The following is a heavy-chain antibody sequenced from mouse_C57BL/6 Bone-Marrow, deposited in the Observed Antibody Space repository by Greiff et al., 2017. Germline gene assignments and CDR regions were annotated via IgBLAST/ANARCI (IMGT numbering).Heavy chain of an antibody. CDR3: ARRARISGGFAY. CDR1: GYTFTSYW. V-gene: IGHV1-59*01. Sequence: QVQLQQPGAELVRPGTSVKLSCKASGYTFTSYWMHWVKQRPGQGLEWIGVIDPSDSYTNYNQKFKGKATLTVDTSSSTAYMQLSSLTSEDSAVXYCARRARISGGFAYWGQGTLVTVSA. D-gene: IGHD3-3*01. J-gene: IGHJ3*01. CDR2: IDPSDSYT.